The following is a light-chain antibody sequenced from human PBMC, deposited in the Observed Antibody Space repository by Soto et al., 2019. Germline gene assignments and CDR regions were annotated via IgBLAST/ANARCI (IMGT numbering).Light chain of an antibody. V-gene: IGLV2-14*01. CDR2: DVS. J-gene: IGLJ2*01. CDR1: SSDVGGYNY. Sequence: QSALTQPASVSGSPGQSITISCTGTSSDVGGYNYVSWYQQHPGKAPKLMIYDVSNRPSGVSSRFSGSKSGNTASLSSSGLQPEDEADYYCSSYTISSTVVFGGGTKLTVL. CDR3: SSYTISSTVV.